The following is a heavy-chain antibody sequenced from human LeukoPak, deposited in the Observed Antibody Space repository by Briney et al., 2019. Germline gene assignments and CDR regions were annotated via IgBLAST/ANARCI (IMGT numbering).Heavy chain of an antibody. J-gene: IGHJ1*01. CDR3: ARDDAWGRYQH. CDR1: GYSISSGYF. V-gene: IGHV4-38-2*02. CDR2: TFHSGRT. Sequence: PSETLSLTCSVSGYSISSGYFWGWIRQPPGKGLEWIASTFHSGRTFYNSSLKSRLTMSVDTSKNQFSLKLTSVTAADTAVYYCARDDAWGRYQHWGQGTLVTVSS. D-gene: IGHD3-16*01.